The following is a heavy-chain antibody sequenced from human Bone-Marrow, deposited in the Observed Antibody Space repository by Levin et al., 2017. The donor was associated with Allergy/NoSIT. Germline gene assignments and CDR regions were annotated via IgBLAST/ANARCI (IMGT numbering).Heavy chain of an antibody. V-gene: IGHV3-48*02. J-gene: IGHJ4*02. CDR1: GFTFRHYT. CDR3: ARDPARGYYDSSGYSGDH. D-gene: IGHD3-22*01. Sequence: GGSLRLFCAASGFTFRHYTMNWVRQAPGKGLEWVSCITSSGDSTYYADSVKGRFTISRDNAKNSLYLQLNRLRDEDTAMYYCARDPARGYYDSSGYSGDHWGQGTLVTVSS. CDR2: ITSSGDST.